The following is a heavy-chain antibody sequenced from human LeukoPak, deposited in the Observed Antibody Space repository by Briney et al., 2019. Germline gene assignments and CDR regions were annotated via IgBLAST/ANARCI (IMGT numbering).Heavy chain of an antibody. CDR3: ARDSPEAIGGAFDI. CDR1: GFTFSSYS. D-gene: IGHD2-2*01. V-gene: IGHV3-21*01. Sequence: PGGSLRLSCAASGFTFSSYSMNWVRQAPGKGLEWVSSISSSSSYIYYADSVKDRFTISRDNAKNSLYLQMNSLRAEDTAVYYCARDSPEAIGGAFDIWGQGTMVTVSS. J-gene: IGHJ3*02. CDR2: ISSSSSYI.